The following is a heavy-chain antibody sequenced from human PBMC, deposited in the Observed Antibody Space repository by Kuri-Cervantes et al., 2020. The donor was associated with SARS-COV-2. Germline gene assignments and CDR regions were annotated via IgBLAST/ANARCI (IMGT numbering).Heavy chain of an antibody. CDR2: ISSSSGSYI. CDR1: GFTFGDYS. D-gene: IGHD2-15*01. V-gene: IGHV3-21*01. CDR3: AKDQHGIVVVVAAIDY. J-gene: IGHJ4*02. Sequence: GESLKISCAASGFTFGDYSMNWVRQAPGKGLEWVSSISSSSGSYILYTDSVKGRFTISRDNSKNTLYLQMNSLRAEDTAVYYCAKDQHGIVVVVAAIDYWGQGTLVTVSS.